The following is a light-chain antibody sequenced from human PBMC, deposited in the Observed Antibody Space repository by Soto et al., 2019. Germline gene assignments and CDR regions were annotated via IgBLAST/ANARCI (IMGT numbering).Light chain of an antibody. CDR3: QQYNNWPLT. CDR1: QSVSSN. J-gene: IGKJ4*01. V-gene: IGKV3-15*01. CDR2: GAS. Sequence: DIVLTQSPGTLSLSPGERATLSCRASQSVSSNLAWYQQQPGQAPRLLIYGASTRATGFPARFSGSGSGTEFTLTISSLQSEDFAVYYCQQYNNWPLTFGGGTKVDIK.